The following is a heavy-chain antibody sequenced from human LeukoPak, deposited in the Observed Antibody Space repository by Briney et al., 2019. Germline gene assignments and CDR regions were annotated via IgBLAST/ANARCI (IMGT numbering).Heavy chain of an antibody. V-gene: IGHV1-69*04. D-gene: IGHD6-19*01. CDR3: ARVLTRGQWLVDY. J-gene: IGHJ4*02. CDR1: GGTFSSYA. CDR2: IIPILGVA. Sequence: SVKVSCKASGGTFSSYAISWVRQAPGQGLEWMGRIIPILGVANYAQKFQGRVTITADKSTSTAYMELSSLRSEDTAVYYCARVLTRGQWLVDYWGQGTLVTVSS.